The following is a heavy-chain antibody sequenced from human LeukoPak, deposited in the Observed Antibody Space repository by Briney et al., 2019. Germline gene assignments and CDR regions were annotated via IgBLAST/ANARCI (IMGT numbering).Heavy chain of an antibody. D-gene: IGHD3-22*01. CDR3: ARDHYFDISGYLDY. V-gene: IGHV3-30-3*01. CDR1: GFTFSINA. CDR2: ISYDGTKQ. Sequence: GGSLRLSCEGSGFTFSINAMHWVRQAPGKGLEWLAVISYDGTKQYFADSVKGRFTISRDNVKNSLYLEMYSLRVEDSAVYYCARDHYFDISGYLDYWGQGTPVTVSS. J-gene: IGHJ4*02.